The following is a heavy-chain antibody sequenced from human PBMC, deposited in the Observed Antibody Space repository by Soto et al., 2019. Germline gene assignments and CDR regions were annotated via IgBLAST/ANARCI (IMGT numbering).Heavy chain of an antibody. CDR2: IYHSGST. V-gene: IGHV4-30-2*01. CDR1: GDSISSGGYS. CDR3: ARSKPNYYDSSGYYDY. D-gene: IGHD3-22*01. J-gene: IGHJ4*02. Sequence: SETLSLTCAVSGDSISSGGYSWSWIRQPPGKGLEWIGYIYHSGSTYYNPSLKSRVTISVDRSKNQFSLKLSSVTAADTAVYYCARSKPNYYDSSGYYDYWGQGTLVTVSS.